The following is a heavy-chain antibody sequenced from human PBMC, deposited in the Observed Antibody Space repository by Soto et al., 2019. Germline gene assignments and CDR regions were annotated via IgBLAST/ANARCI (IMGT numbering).Heavy chain of an antibody. D-gene: IGHD1-26*01. Sequence: PGESLKISCKGSGYSFTSHWIAWVRQMPGKGLEWMGIIYPGDSDTRYSPSFQGQVTISADKSISTAYLQWSSLKASDTAMYYCATHRYSGSPSLDYWGQGTLVTVSS. CDR1: GYSFTSHW. J-gene: IGHJ4*02. V-gene: IGHV5-51*01. CDR2: IYPGDSDT. CDR3: ATHRYSGSPSLDY.